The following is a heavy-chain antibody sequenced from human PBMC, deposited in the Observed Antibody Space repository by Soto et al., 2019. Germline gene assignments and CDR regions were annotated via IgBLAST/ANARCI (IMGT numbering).Heavy chain of an antibody. CDR2: ISSSSSTI. Sequence: PGGSLRLSCAASGFTFSSYSMNWVRQAPGKGLEWVSYISSSSSTIYYADSVKGRFTISRDNAKNSLYLQMNSLRAEDTAVYYCAREPKRQRITIFGVVPWFDPWGQGTLVTRLL. D-gene: IGHD3-3*01. CDR3: AREPKRQRITIFGVVPWFDP. J-gene: IGHJ5*02. V-gene: IGHV3-48*01. CDR1: GFTFSSYS.